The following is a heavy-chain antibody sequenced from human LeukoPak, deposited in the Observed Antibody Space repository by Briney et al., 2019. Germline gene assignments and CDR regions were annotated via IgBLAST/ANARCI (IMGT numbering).Heavy chain of an antibody. CDR2: INPNSGGT. Sequence: ASVKVSCKASGYTFTVYYMHWVRQAPAQGLEWMGRINPNSGGTNYAQKFQGRVTMTRDTSISTAYMELSRLRSDDTAVYYCASGVVVVTSFDYWGQGTLVTVSS. CDR1: GYTFTVYY. J-gene: IGHJ4*02. D-gene: IGHD3-22*01. CDR3: ASGVVVVTSFDY. V-gene: IGHV1-2*06.